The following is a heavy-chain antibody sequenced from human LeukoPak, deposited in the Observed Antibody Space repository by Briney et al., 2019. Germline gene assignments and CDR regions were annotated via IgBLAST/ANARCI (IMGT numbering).Heavy chain of an antibody. CDR3: ARVNRPGSFRAHFDN. V-gene: IGHV1-69*13. D-gene: IGHD2-15*01. CDR1: GGTFSTYA. CDR2: IIPMFATP. J-gene: IGHJ4*02. Sequence: GASVKVSCKASGGTFSTYAISWVRQAPGQGPEWMGGIIPMFATPKYAQKFQGRVIVTADESASTAYMEMSSLRSEDTAVYFCARVNRPGSFRAHFDNWGQGTLVTVSS.